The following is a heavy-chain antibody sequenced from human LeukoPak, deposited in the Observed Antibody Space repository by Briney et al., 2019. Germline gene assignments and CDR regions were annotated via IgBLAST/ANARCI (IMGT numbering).Heavy chain of an antibody. CDR1: GFSFNNYA. D-gene: IGHD3-22*01. Sequence: GGSLRLSCVASGFSFNNYAVNWVRQAPGKGLECVSYISSSSTITYYTDSVRGRLSISRDNAKQSLSLQMDNLRVEDTAVYYCARVSYDASGVIGLMYVWGQGTTVTVSS. J-gene: IGHJ6*02. V-gene: IGHV3-48*04. CDR2: ISSSSTIT. CDR3: ARVSYDASGVIGLMYV.